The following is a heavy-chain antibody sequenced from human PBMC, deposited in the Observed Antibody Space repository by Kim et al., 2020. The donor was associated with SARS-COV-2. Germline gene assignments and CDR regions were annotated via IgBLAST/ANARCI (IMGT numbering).Heavy chain of an antibody. CDR2: IYHSGST. V-gene: IGHV4-38-2*02. CDR1: GYSISSGYY. J-gene: IGHJ5*02. Sequence: SETLSLTCTVSGYSISSGYYWGWSRHPPGKGLEWIGSIYHSGSTYYNPSLKSRFTISVDTSKNQFSLKLSSVTAADTAVYYCARDYGLVDWFDPWGQGTLVTVSS. CDR3: ARDYGLVDWFDP. D-gene: IGHD6-19*01.